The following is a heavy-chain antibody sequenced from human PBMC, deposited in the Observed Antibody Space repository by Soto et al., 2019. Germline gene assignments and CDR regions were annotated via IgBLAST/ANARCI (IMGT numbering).Heavy chain of an antibody. Sequence: GGSLRLSCAASGFTFSSYAMSWVRQAPGKGLEWVSVISGSGDSTYYADSVKGRFTISRDNSKNTLYLQMNSLRAEDTAVYYCAKDAASGYTMIVVGFYYGMDVWGQGTTVTVSS. CDR3: AKDAASGYTMIVVGFYYGMDV. J-gene: IGHJ6*02. D-gene: IGHD3-22*01. V-gene: IGHV3-23*01. CDR1: GFTFSSYA. CDR2: ISGSGDST.